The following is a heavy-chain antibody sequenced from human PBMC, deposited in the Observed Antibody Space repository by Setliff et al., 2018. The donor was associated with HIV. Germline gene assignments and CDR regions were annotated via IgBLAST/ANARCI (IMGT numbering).Heavy chain of an antibody. CDR2: INHSGST. V-gene: IGHV4-34*01. CDR3: ARRRGGTSRSFLDY. CDR1: GGSFSGYY. Sequence: SETLSLTCAVYGGSFSGYYWSWIRQPPGKGLEWIGEINHSGSTNYNPSLKSRVTISVDTSKNQFSLKLSSVTAADTAVYYCARRRGGTSRSFLDYWGQGNLVTVSS. J-gene: IGHJ4*02. D-gene: IGHD3-10*01.